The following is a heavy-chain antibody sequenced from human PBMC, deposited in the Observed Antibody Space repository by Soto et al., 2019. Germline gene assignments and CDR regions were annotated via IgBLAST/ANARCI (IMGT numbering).Heavy chain of an antibody. J-gene: IGHJ4*02. CDR2: IYYSGST. CDR3: ARIGLTTALL. V-gene: IGHV4-59*01. D-gene: IGHD4-17*01. Sequence: SETLSLTCTVAGGSISSYYWSWIRQPPWKGVEWIGYIYYSGSTNYNPSLKRGVTISVDTSKNQFSLKLSAVTAADTAVYYCARIGLTTALLWGQGTLVTVSS. CDR1: GGSISSYY.